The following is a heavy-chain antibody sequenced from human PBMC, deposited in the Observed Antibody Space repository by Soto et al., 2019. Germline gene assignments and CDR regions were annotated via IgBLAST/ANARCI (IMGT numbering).Heavy chain of an antibody. J-gene: IGHJ4*02. CDR3: ARANYFDSSGPFDY. CDR2: IYYSGST. D-gene: IGHD3-22*01. Sequence: PSETLSLTCTVSGGSISSYYWSWIRQPPGKGLEWIGYIYYSGSTNYNPSLKSRVTLSVDTSRNQFSLKVSSVTAADTAVYYCARANYFDSSGPFDYWGPGTLVTVS. CDR1: GGSISSYY. V-gene: IGHV4-59*12.